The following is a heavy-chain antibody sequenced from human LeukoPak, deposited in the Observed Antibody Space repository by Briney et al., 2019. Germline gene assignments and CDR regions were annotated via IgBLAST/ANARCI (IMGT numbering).Heavy chain of an antibody. CDR2: INHSGST. CDR1: GGSISSSSYY. CDR3: AIIWFGEYPFDY. V-gene: IGHV4-39*07. Sequence: SETLSLTCTVSGGSISSSSYYWGWIRQPPGKGLEWIGEINHSGSTNYNPSLKSRVTISVDTSKNQFSLKLSSVTAADTAVYYCAIIWFGEYPFDYWGQGTLVTVSS. J-gene: IGHJ4*02. D-gene: IGHD3-10*01.